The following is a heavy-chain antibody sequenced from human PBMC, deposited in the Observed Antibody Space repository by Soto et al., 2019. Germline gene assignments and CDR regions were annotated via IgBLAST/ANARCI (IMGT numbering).Heavy chain of an antibody. CDR2: ISETSIAI. CDR3: ATLQLGREEIFDS. D-gene: IGHD1-1*01. V-gene: IGHV3-48*02. Sequence: EVQLVESGGGLVQPGGSLRRSCAASGFNFKTYSMNWVRQAPGKGLEWVSYISETSIAIYYRDSVKGRFTISRDNARNTLYLQMNSLRDEDTAVYYCATLQLGREEIFDSWGQGTLVTVSS. J-gene: IGHJ4*02. CDR1: GFNFKTYS.